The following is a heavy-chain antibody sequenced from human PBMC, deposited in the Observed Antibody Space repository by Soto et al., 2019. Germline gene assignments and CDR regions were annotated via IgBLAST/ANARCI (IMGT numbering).Heavy chain of an antibody. J-gene: IGHJ6*02. D-gene: IGHD3-16*01. CDR2: IYPTGKT. CDR3: ARAPPGPAPRWGV. Sequence: SETLSLTCTVSGGSISSGGYSWSWIRQAPGKGLEWIGYIYPTGKTYYNPSLENRATLSIDTSQNQFSLQLTSVTAADTAVYYCARAPPGPAPRWGVWGHGTTVTVSS. V-gene: IGHV4-30-2*01. CDR1: GGSISSGGYS.